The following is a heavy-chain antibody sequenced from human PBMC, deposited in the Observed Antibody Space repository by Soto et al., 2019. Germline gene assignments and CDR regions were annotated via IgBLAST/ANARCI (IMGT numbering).Heavy chain of an antibody. CDR3: AKDWVGGSNRYQLDK. CDR1: GFSFSDYC. J-gene: IGHJ4*02. V-gene: IGHV3-30*18. Sequence: QLQLVESGGGVVQPGGSLRLSCAASGFSFSDYCMHWVRQAPGKGLEWVAVISHYETKKYFEDSVKGRFTISREKSKNTVYLQLDSLRVEDTAVYYCAKDWVGGSNRYQLDKWGQGTLVIVST. D-gene: IGHD2-2*01. CDR2: ISHYETKK.